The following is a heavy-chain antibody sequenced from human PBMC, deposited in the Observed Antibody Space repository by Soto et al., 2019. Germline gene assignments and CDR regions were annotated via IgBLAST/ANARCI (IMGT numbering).Heavy chain of an antibody. CDR1: GGSISSSSYY. CDR2: IYYSGST. CDR3: ARHVPLLRRHSGSFPQSVWYFDY. Sequence: SETLSLTCTVSGGSISSSSYYWGWIRQPPGKGLEWIGSIYYSGSTYYNPSLKSRVTISVDTSKNQFSLKLSSVTAADTAVYYCARHVPLLRRHSGSFPQSVWYFDYWGQGTLVTVSS. D-gene: IGHD3-10*01. J-gene: IGHJ4*02. V-gene: IGHV4-39*01.